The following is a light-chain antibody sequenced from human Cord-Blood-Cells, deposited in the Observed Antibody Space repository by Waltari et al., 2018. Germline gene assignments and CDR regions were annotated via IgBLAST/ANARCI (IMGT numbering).Light chain of an antibody. CDR2: GAS. Sequence: EIVMTQSPATLSVSPGERATLSCRASQSVSSNLAWYQQKPGQAPRPLIYGASTRGTGIPARFSGSGSGTEFTLTISSLQSEDFAVYYCQQYNNWPRTFGQGTKVEIK. V-gene: IGKV3-15*01. CDR3: QQYNNWPRT. CDR1: QSVSSN. J-gene: IGKJ1*01.